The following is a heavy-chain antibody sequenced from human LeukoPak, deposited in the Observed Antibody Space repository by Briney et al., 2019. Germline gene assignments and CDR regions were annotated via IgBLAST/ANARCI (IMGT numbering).Heavy chain of an antibody. CDR1: GGSISSYY. V-gene: IGHV4-4*07. J-gene: IGHJ4*02. CDR3: ARDPIRDSSGLYDY. Sequence: SETVSLTCTVSGGSISSYYWSWIRQPAGKGLEWIGRIYTSGSTNYNPSLKSRVAMSVDTSKNQFSLKLSSVTAADTAVYYCARDPIRDSSGLYDYWDQGTLVTVSS. D-gene: IGHD3-22*01. CDR2: IYTSGST.